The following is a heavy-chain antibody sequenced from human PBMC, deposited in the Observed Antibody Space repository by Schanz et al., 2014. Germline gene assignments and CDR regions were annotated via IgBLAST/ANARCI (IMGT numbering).Heavy chain of an antibody. CDR1: GYPFSDYG. CDR3: ARGVGASTYGPYYFDY. CDR2: INIYKGNT. D-gene: IGHD1-26*01. Sequence: QVQLVQSGAEVKKPGASVKVSCKPSGYPFSDYGISWVRQAPGQGLEWMGWINIYKGNTNYAQKLQDRVTITADASTSTAYMELRSLRSDDTAVYYCARGVGASTYGPYYFDYWGQGTLVTVSS. V-gene: IGHV1-18*04. J-gene: IGHJ4*02.